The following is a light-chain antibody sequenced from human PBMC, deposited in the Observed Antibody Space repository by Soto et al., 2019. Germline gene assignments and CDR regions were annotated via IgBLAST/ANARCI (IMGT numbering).Light chain of an antibody. CDR2: EVN. CDR3: SSRAGTKNMV. Sequence: QSVLTQPPSASGSPGQSVTISCTGTSSDVGASNYVSWYQQHPGKAPKLMISEVNKRPSGVPDRFSGSKSGNTASLTVSGLQAEDQADYYCSSRAGTKNMVFGGGTKLTVL. V-gene: IGLV2-8*01. J-gene: IGLJ2*01. CDR1: SSDVGASNY.